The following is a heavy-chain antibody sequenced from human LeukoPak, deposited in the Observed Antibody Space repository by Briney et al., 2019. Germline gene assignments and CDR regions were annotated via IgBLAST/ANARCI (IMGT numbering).Heavy chain of an antibody. V-gene: IGHV3-23*01. J-gene: IGHJ4*02. D-gene: IGHD3-10*01. Sequence: GGSLRLSCAASGFTFSSYAMSWVRQAPGKGLEWVSAISGSGGSTYYADSVKGRFTISRDNSRNTLYLQMNSLRAEDTAVYYCAKHPGLRGSGSVDYWGQGTLVSVSS. CDR1: GFTFSSYA. CDR2: ISGSGGST. CDR3: AKHPGLRGSGSVDY.